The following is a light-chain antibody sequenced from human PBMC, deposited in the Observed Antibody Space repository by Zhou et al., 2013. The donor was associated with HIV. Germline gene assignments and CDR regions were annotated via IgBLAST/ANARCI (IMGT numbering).Light chain of an antibody. Sequence: DIQMTQSPASLSASVGDRVTITCRASEDIATALAWYQLRPGKAPKLLIYGASRLDSGAPSRFSGRGSGADYTITIDSLQPDDYATYYCQQYYINPLSFGGGTRVEI. CDR1: EDIATA. V-gene: IGKV1-NL1*01. CDR2: GAS. J-gene: IGKJ4*01. CDR3: QQYYINPLS.